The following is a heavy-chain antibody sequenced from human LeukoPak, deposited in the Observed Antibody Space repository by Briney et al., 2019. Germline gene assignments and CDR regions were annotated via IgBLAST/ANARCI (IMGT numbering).Heavy chain of an antibody. V-gene: IGHV4-61*02. CDR1: GGSISSGGYY. J-gene: IGHJ4*02. Sequence: SSETLSLTCSVSGGSISSGGYYWSWIRQPAGKGLEWIGRVYTSGSTNYSPSLKSRVTISVDTSKNQFSLKLSSVTAADTAFYYCARDGYHDYWGPGKLVTISS. CDR2: VYTSGST. CDR3: ARDGYHDY. D-gene: IGHD5-12*01.